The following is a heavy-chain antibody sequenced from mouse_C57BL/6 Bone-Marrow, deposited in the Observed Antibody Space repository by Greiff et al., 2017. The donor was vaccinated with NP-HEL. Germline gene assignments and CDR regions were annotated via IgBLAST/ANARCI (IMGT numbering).Heavy chain of an antibody. CDR2: INPRSGNT. V-gene: IGHV1-81*01. CDR3: ARNEYYGSSYWYFDV. J-gene: IGHJ1*03. CDR1: GYTFPGYG. D-gene: IGHD1-1*01. Sequence: VQLQQSGAELARPGASVKLSCKASGYTFPGYGLSGVKQGTGRALEWIGEINPRSGNTYYNEKFKGKATLTADKSSSTAYMELRSLTSEDSAVYFCARNEYYGSSYWYFDVWGTGTTVTVSS.